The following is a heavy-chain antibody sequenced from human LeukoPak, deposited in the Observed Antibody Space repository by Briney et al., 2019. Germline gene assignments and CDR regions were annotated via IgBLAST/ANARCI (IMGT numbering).Heavy chain of an antibody. Sequence: GESLKISCQGSEYSFTNYWIGWVRQTPGKGLEWMGFIYPGDSDTTYSPSFQGQVTISADKSISTAYLQWSSLKASDTAMYYCARRGGYNYGYFDYWGQGTQVTVSS. V-gene: IGHV5-51*01. D-gene: IGHD5-18*01. CDR3: ARRGGYNYGYFDY. J-gene: IGHJ4*02. CDR1: EYSFTNYW. CDR2: IYPGDSDT.